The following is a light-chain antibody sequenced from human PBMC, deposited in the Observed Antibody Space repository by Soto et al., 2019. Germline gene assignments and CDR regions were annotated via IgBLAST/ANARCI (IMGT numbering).Light chain of an antibody. CDR1: SSDVGGYNF. J-gene: IGLJ2*01. CDR3: SSYISSSTLEV. CDR2: DVS. V-gene: IGLV2-14*01. Sequence: QSALTQPASVSGSPGQSITISCTGTSSDVGGYNFVSWYQLHPGKAPKLMIYDVSNRPSGVSDRFSGSKSGNTASLTISGLQAEDEADYYCSSYISSSTLEVFGGGTQLTVL.